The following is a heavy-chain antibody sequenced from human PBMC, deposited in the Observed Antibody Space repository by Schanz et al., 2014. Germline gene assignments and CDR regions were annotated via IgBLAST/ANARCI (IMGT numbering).Heavy chain of an antibody. V-gene: IGHV3-23*04. CDR3: VRDSFFAFDY. Sequence: EVQLVESGGGLVQPGGSLRLSCAASGFSFTTYAMSWVRQAPGKGLEWVSSISGTGGDDTYYADSVKGRFTISRDNAKNSVFLQMNSLRAEDTAVYYCVRDSFFAFDYWGQGTLVTVSS. D-gene: IGHD3-3*01. CDR2: ISGTGGDDT. J-gene: IGHJ4*02. CDR1: GFSFTTYA.